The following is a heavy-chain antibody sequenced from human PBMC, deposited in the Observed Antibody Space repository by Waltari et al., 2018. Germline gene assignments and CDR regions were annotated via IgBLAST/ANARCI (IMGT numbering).Heavy chain of an antibody. Sequence: QLQLPESGPGLVKPSETLSLTCPVSGGSISSNLYYWGWIRPPPGKGLEWIGCIYYSGSTYYNPSLKSRVTISVDTSNNQFSLKLSSVTAADTAVYYCARERDGGAGAYNWFDPWGQGTLVTVSS. CDR3: ARERDGGAGAYNWFDP. D-gene: IGHD3-16*01. CDR1: GGSISSNLYY. V-gene: IGHV4-39*07. CDR2: IYYSGST. J-gene: IGHJ5*02.